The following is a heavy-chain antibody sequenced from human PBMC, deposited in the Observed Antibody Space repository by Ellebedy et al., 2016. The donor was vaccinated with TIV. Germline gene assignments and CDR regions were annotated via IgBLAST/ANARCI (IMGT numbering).Heavy chain of an antibody. CDR1: GGSISSSSYY. CDR2: IYYTGTT. J-gene: IGHJ4*02. V-gene: IGHV4-39*07. D-gene: IGHD3-10*02. CDR3: ASTLTITIFLY. Sequence: MPGGSLRLSCTVSGGSISSSSYYWGWIRQPPGKGLEWVASIYYTGTTYYNPSLKSRVTISLDTSKNQVSMKLTSVTAADTAVYYCASTLTITIFLYWGQGTPVTVSS.